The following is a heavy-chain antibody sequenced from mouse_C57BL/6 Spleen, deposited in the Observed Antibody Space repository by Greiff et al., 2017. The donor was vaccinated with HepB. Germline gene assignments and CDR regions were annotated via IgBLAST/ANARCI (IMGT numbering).Heavy chain of an antibody. CDR3: ARDYCGSSYDWYFYV. CDR2: ISSGSSTI. Sequence: EVKLVESGGGLVKPGGSLKLSCAASGFTFSDYGMHWVRQAPEKGLEWVAYISSGSSTIYYADTVKGRFTISRDNAKNTLFLQMTSLRSEDTAMYYCARDYCGSSYDWYFYVWGTGTTVTVSS. V-gene: IGHV5-17*01. CDR1: GFTFSDYG. D-gene: IGHD1-1*01. J-gene: IGHJ1*03.